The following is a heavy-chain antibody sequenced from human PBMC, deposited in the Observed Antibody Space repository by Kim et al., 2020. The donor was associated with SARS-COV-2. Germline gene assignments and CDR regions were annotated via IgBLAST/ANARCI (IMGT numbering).Heavy chain of an antibody. CDR3: AKTYCSSTSCPLDY. D-gene: IGHD2-2*01. Sequence: ADPVEGRFTISRDNSKNTLYLQMNSLRAEDTAVYYCAKTYCSSTSCPLDYWGQGTLVTVSS. J-gene: IGHJ4*02. V-gene: IGHV3-23*01.